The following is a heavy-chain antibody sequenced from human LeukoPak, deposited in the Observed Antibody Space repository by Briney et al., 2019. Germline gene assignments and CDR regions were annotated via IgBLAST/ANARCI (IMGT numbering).Heavy chain of an antibody. V-gene: IGHV3-21*01. Sequence: GGSLRLSCAASGFTFTSYTMNWVRQAPGKGLEWVSSISSTSSYIYYTDSVKGRFTISRDNAKNSLYLQMNSLRAEDTAVYYCARVAGYCSSTSNCYSDYWGQGTLVTVS. CDR2: ISSTSSYI. CDR1: GFTFTSYT. J-gene: IGHJ4*02. D-gene: IGHD2-2*01. CDR3: ARVAGYCSSTSNCYSDY.